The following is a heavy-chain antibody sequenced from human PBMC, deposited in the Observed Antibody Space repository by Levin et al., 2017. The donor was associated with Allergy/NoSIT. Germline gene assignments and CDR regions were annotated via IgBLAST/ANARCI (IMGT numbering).Heavy chain of an antibody. CDR1: GFTFSSYG. J-gene: IGHJ6*03. Sequence: GGSLRLSCAASGFTFSSYGMHWVRQAPGKGLEWVAVIWYDGSNKYYADSVKGRFTISRDNSKNTLYLQMNSLRAEDTAVYYCARKIAVAGSRYYYYYMDVWGKGTTVTVSS. CDR2: IWYDGSNK. V-gene: IGHV3-33*01. D-gene: IGHD6-19*01. CDR3: ARKIAVAGSRYYYYYMDV.